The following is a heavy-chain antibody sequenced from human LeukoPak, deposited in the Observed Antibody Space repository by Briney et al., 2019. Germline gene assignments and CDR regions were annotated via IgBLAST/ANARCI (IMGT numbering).Heavy chain of an antibody. J-gene: IGHJ4*02. D-gene: IGHD2-8*02. CDR2: ISGSGGST. V-gene: IGHV3-23*01. Sequence: GGSLRLSCAASGFTFSSYAMSWVRQAPGKGRGWVSAISGSGGSTYYADSVKGRFTISRDNSKNTLYLQMNSMRAPDRAVHCCAILGREVLHPLFAYWGQGTLVTVSS. CDR1: GFTFSSYA. CDR3: AILGREVLHPLFAY.